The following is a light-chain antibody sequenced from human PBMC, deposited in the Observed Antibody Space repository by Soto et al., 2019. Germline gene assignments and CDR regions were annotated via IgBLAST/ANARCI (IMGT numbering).Light chain of an antibody. CDR3: HQYNYWPPET. CDR1: QSVNTD. V-gene: IGKV3-15*01. Sequence: IVMTQSPATLSVSLGERATLSCRASQSVNTDLAWYQQKPGQAPRLLIFGASTRATGIPARFSGSGSGTEFILTISSLQSEDSAVYYCHQYNYWPPETFGQGTKVEIK. J-gene: IGKJ1*01. CDR2: GAS.